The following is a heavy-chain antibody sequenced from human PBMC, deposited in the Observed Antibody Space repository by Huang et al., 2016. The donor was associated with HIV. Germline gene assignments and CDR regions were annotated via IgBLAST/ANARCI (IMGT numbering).Heavy chain of an antibody. Sequence: EVQLVESGGGLVKPGGSLRLSCAASGFTFSSSAMNWVRQAPGKGLGWVSCIGNRSSYIHYAESVNGRFTISRDDAKSSLFLQMNSLRAEDTAVYYCARPQGDKIRGIIRSYYYYYGMDVWGQGTTVTVSS. V-gene: IGHV3-21*01. CDR3: ARPQGDKIRGIIRSYYYYYGMDV. D-gene: IGHD3-10*01. CDR2: IGNRSSYI. J-gene: IGHJ6*02. CDR1: GFTFSSSA.